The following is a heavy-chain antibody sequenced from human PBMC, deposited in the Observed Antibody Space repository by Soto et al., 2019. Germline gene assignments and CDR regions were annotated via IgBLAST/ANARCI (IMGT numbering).Heavy chain of an antibody. J-gene: IGHJ5*02. Sequence: QVQLVQSGAEVKKPGASVKVSCKASGYTFTSYYMHWVRQAPGQGLEWMGIINPSGGSTSYEQKFQGRVTMTRDTSTSTVYMELSSLRSEDTAVYYCARNAPTYYYGSGKTYNWFDPWGQGTLVTVSS. CDR2: INPSGGST. D-gene: IGHD3-10*01. CDR3: ARNAPTYYYGSGKTYNWFDP. CDR1: GYTFTSYY. V-gene: IGHV1-46*03.